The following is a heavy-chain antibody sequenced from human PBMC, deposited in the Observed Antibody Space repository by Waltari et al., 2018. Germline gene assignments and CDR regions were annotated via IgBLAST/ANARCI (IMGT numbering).Heavy chain of an antibody. Sequence: EVQLVESGGGLVQPGGSLTLSCAASGFTLSSFWMSWVRQAPGKGLEWVANIKQDGSEKNYVDSVKGRFTISKDNAKNSLYLQMNSLRAEDTAVYYCVRGGYGFDIWGQGTMVTVSS. D-gene: IGHD3-16*01. CDR3: VRGGYGFDI. J-gene: IGHJ3*02. CDR2: IKQDGSEK. CDR1: GFTLSSFW. V-gene: IGHV3-7*01.